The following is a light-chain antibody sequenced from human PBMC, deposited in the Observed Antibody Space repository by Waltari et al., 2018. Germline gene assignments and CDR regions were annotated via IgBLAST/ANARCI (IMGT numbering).Light chain of an antibody. V-gene: IGKV3D-15*01. J-gene: IGKJ2*01. CDR2: GVS. CDR1: QSVNRN. Sequence: DIAMTQSPATLSLSPGERATLSCRASQSVNRNLAWYQQKPGQPPRLLIYGVSSSATGIPDRFTGSGSGMEFTLTSSSLEPEDVGIYHCQQSIQWPYTFGQGTKVEIK. CDR3: QQSIQWPYT.